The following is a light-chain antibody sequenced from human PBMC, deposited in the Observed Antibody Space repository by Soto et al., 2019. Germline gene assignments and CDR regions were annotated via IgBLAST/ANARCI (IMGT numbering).Light chain of an antibody. Sequence: QSALTQPASVSGSPGQSITISCTGTSSDVGAHNHVSWYQQHPGKAPKLMIHEVTNRPSGVSNRFSGSKSGNTASLTISGLQAEDEADYYCISYTSSSTPYVFGPGTKVTVL. V-gene: IGLV2-14*01. CDR3: ISYTSSSTPYV. CDR2: EVT. J-gene: IGLJ1*01. CDR1: SSDVGAHNH.